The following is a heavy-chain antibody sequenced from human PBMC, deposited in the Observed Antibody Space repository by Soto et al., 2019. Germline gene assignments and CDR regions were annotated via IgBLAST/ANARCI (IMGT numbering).Heavy chain of an antibody. J-gene: IGHJ6*02. D-gene: IGHD5-18*01. V-gene: IGHV4-31*03. CDR3: ARGGIQLATDYYYGMDV. CDR1: GGSISSGGYY. CDR2: IYYSGST. Sequence: SETLSLTCTLSGGSISSGGYYWSWIRQPPGKGLEWIGYIYYSGSTYYNPSLKSRVTISVDTSKNQFSLKLSSVTAADTAVYYCARGGIQLATDYYYGMDVWGQGTTVTVSS.